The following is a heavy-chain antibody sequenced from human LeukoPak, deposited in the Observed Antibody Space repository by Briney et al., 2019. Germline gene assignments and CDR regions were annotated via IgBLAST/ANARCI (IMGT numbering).Heavy chain of an antibody. Sequence: SETLSLTCTVSSGSISSSSYYWGWIRQPPGKGLEWIAGIYHSGSTWYNPSLKSRVTISVDTSRNQFSLKLSSVTAADTAVYYCARDHACSNGVCSYFDSWGQGTLVTVSS. V-gene: IGHV4-39*07. J-gene: IGHJ4*02. CDR1: SGSISSSSYY. CDR2: IYHSGST. CDR3: ARDHACSNGVCSYFDS. D-gene: IGHD2-8*01.